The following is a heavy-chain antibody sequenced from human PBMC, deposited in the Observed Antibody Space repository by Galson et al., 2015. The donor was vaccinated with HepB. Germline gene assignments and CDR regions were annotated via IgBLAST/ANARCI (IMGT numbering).Heavy chain of an antibody. V-gene: IGHV3-23*01. D-gene: IGHD3-22*01. CDR1: VFTFSSYA. CDR2: ISGSGGST. CDR3: AKGTMIVVVIPFDY. J-gene: IGHJ4*02. Sequence: SLRLSCAASVFTFSSYAMSWVRQAPGKGLEWVSAISGSGGSTYYADSVKGRFTISRDNSKNTLYLQMNSLRAEDTAVYYCAKGTMIVVVIPFDYWGQGTLVTVSS.